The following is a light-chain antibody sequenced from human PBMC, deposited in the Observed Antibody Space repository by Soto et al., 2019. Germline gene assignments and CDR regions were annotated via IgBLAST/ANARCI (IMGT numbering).Light chain of an antibody. CDR1: QSVSSSY. CDR2: GAS. J-gene: IGKJ2*01. V-gene: IGKV3-20*01. CDR3: QQYGSSPYT. Sequence: EIVLTQSPGTLSLSPGERATLSCRASQSVSSSYLAWYQQKPGQAPRLLIYGASSRATGIPDRFSGSGSGTDFTLTISRVEPEDSAVYYCQQYGSSPYTFGQGTKLAIK.